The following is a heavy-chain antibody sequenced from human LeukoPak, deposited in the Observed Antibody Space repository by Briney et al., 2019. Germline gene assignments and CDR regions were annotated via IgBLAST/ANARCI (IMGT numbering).Heavy chain of an antibody. D-gene: IGHD7-27*01. V-gene: IGHV3-30*18. CDR3: ANPLGVNQPQGGHGDYYYYGMDV. Sequence: GGSLRLSCAASGFTFSSYGMYWVRQAPGKGLEWVAVISYDGSNKYYADSVKGRFTISRDNSKNTLYLQMNSLRAEDTAVYYCANPLGVNQPQGGHGDYYYYGMDVWGQGTTVTVSS. CDR1: GFTFSSYG. J-gene: IGHJ6*02. CDR2: ISYDGSNK.